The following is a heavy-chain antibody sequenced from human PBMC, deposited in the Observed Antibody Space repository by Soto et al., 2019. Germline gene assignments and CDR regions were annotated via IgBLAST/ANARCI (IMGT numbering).Heavy chain of an antibody. J-gene: IGHJ6*02. CDR1: GFTFSSYS. CDR3: ARARSGDYYGMDV. Sequence: EVQLVESGGGLVKPGGSLRLSCAASGFTFSSYSMNWVRQAPGKGLEWVSSISSSSSYIYYTDSVKGRFTISRDNAKNSLYLQMNSLRAEDTAVYYCARARSGDYYGMDVWGQGTTVTVSS. CDR2: ISSSSSYI. V-gene: IGHV3-21*01.